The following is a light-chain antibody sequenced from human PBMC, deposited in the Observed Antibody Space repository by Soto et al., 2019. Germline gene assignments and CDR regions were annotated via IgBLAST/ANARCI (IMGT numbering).Light chain of an antibody. Sequence: EIVMTQSPGTLSVSPGERATLSCRASQTVSRHLAWYQHKPGQAPRLLIYGASSRATGIPDRFSGSGSGADFTLSISRLEPEDFAVYYCQQYGSSPPRTFGQGTKVDIK. V-gene: IGKV3-20*01. J-gene: IGKJ1*01. CDR2: GAS. CDR3: QQYGSSPPRT. CDR1: QTVSRH.